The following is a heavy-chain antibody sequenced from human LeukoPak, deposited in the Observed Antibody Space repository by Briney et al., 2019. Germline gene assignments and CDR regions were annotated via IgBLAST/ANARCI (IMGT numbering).Heavy chain of an antibody. D-gene: IGHD4-17*01. CDR3: AKDYSMTTVTTPWD. J-gene: IGHJ4*02. CDR1: GFTFSSYA. Sequence: GGSLRLSCAASGFTFSSYAMSRVRQAPGKGLEWVSGISWNSGSIGYADSVKGRFTISRDNAKNSLYLQMNSLRAEDTALYYCAKDYSMTTVTTPWDWGQGTLVTVSS. CDR2: ISWNSGSI. V-gene: IGHV3-9*01.